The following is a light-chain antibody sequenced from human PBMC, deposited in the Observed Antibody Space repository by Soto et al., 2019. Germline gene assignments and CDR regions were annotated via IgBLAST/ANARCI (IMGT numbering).Light chain of an antibody. CDR2: GAS. V-gene: IGKV3-15*01. J-gene: IGKJ3*01. CDR3: HQYNNWRT. Sequence: EIVMTQSPATLSVSPGERATLSCRASQSVSSNLAWYQQKPGQAPRLLIYGASTRATGIPARFSGSGSGTEFTLTISSLQSEDFAVYYCHQYNNWRTFGPGTKVDIK. CDR1: QSVSSN.